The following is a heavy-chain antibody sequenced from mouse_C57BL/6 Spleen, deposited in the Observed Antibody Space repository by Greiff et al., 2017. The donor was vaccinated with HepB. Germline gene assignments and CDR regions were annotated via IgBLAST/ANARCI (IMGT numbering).Heavy chain of an antibody. Sequence: QVQLQQSGAELLKPGASVKLSCKATGYTFTGYWIEWVKQRPGPGLEWIGEILPGSGSTNYNEKFKGKATFTADTSSNTAYMQLSSLTTEDSAIYDSARAHYYGSSYAMDYWGQGTSVTVSS. J-gene: IGHJ4*01. V-gene: IGHV1-9*01. D-gene: IGHD1-1*01. CDR2: ILPGSGST. CDR3: ARAHYYGSSYAMDY. CDR1: GYTFTGYW.